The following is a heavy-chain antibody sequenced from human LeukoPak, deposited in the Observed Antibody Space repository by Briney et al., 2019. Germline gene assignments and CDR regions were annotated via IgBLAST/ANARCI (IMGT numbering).Heavy chain of an antibody. V-gene: IGHV4-59*08. J-gene: IGHJ3*02. D-gene: IGHD5-18*01. CDR1: GDSISSYY. CDR2: IHSNGNT. CDR3: ARQPSATAAFDI. Sequence: SETLSLTCTVSGDSISSYYWSWIRQPPGKGLEWIAYIHSNGNTNYNPSFKSRVTVSVDTSKNQLSLRLTSVAAADTAIYYCARQPSATAAFDIWGQGTMVIVSS.